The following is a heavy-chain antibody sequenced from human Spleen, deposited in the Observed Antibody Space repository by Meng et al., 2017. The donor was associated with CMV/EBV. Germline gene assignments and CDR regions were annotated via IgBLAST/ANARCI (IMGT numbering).Heavy chain of an antibody. J-gene: IGHJ4*02. V-gene: IGHV4-38-2*02. CDR2: VYHSGST. CDR1: GESITSGYF. CDR3: ARGQIAAAGTGIDY. Sequence: SETLSLTCTVSGESITSGYFWAWIRQPPGKGLEWIGSVYHSGSTYYNPSLENRLAMSVDTSKNQFSLKLSSVTAADTAVYYCARGQIAAAGTGIDYWGQGTLVTVSS. D-gene: IGHD6-13*01.